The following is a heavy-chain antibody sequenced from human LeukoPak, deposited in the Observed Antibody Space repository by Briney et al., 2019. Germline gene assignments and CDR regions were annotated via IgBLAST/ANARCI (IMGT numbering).Heavy chain of an antibody. CDR3: ARVFSPRKNVWGSYRSISNWFDP. Sequence: SVKVSCKASGGTFSSYAISWVRQAPGQGLEWMGGIIPIFGTANYAQKFQGRVTITADESTSTAYMELSSLRSEDTAVYYCARVFSPRKNVWGSYRSISNWFDPWGQGTLVTVSS. CDR1: GGTFSSYA. CDR2: IIPIFGTA. D-gene: IGHD3-16*02. J-gene: IGHJ5*02. V-gene: IGHV1-69*13.